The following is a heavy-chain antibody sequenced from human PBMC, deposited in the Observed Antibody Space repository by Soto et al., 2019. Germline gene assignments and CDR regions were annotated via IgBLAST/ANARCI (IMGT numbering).Heavy chain of an antibody. J-gene: IGHJ4*02. D-gene: IGHD2-15*01. V-gene: IGHV1-69*06. CDR2: VIPIFGTP. CDR1: GGTFGSYA. Sequence: QVQLVQSGAEVKKPGSSVKVSCKFSGGTFGSYAISWVRQAPGQGLEWMGGVIPIFGTPHYAQKFHGRVTITADIPTSTAYLELSSLKSADTAVYYCAKIRWTISLQEEDAIWGQGTLVTVSS. CDR3: AKIRWTISLQEEDAI.